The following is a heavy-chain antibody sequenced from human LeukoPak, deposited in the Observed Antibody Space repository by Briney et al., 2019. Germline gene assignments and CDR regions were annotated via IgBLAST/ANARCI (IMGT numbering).Heavy chain of an antibody. J-gene: IGHJ5*02. V-gene: IGHV1-69*01. Sequence: SVKVSCKASGGTFSSYAISWVRQAPGQGLEWMGGIIPIFGTANYAQKFQGRATITADESTSTAYMELSSLRSEDTAVYYCARAGYSYYGSGSYFLPWGQGTLVTVSS. CDR1: GGTFSSYA. CDR3: ARAGYSYYGSGSYFLP. D-gene: IGHD3-10*01. CDR2: IIPIFGTA.